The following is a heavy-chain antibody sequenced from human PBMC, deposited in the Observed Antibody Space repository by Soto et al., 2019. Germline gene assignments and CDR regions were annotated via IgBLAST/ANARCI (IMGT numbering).Heavy chain of an antibody. CDR1: GFTFSTYD. Sequence: QVQLVESGGGMVQPGTSLRLSCAVSGFTFSTYDMHWVRQAPGKGLEWVAGVSYDTAYENYADSVKGRFTISRDNSKNILYLQMNSLRAEDTAVYYCAKVSISKSSAVTFDSWGRGTLVTVSS. CDR2: VSYDTAYE. CDR3: AKVSISKSSAVTFDS. D-gene: IGHD2-15*01. V-gene: IGHV3-30*18. J-gene: IGHJ4*02.